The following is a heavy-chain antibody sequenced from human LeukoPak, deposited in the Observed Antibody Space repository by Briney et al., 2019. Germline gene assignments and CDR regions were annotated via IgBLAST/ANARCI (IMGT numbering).Heavy chain of an antibody. CDR2: IIPIFGTA. D-gene: IGHD5-12*01. CDR1: GGTFSSYA. CDR3: ARCSGYDYYYFDY. Sequence: ASVKVSCKASGGTFSSYAISWVRQAPGQGLERMGGIIPIFGTANYAQKFQGRVTITADESTSTAYMELSSLRSEDTAVYYCARCSGYDYYYFDYWGQGTLVTVSS. J-gene: IGHJ4*02. V-gene: IGHV1-69*13.